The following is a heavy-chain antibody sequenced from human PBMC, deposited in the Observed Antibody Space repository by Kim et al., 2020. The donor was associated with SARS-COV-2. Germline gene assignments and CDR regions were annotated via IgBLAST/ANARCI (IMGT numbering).Heavy chain of an antibody. V-gene: IGHV1-46*01. D-gene: IGHD3-22*01. CDR3: ARGDSSGYHIYYYYGMDV. CDR1: GYTFTSYY. J-gene: IGHJ6*02. CDR2: INPSGGST. Sequence: ASVKVSCKASGYTFTSYYMHWVRQAPGQGLEWMGIINPSGGSTSYAQKFQGRVTMTRDTSTSTVYMELSSLRSEDTAVYYCARGDSSGYHIYYYYGMDVWGQGTTVTVSS.